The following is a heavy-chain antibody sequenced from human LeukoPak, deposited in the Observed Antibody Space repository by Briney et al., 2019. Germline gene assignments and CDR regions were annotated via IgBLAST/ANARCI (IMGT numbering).Heavy chain of an antibody. CDR3: TRRQLVRLIDY. D-gene: IGHD3-10*01. CDR1: GDSINSTYW. V-gene: IGHV4-4*02. CDR2: MFHSGST. J-gene: IGHJ4*02. Sequence: SETLSLTCTVFGDSINSTYWWSWVRQTPGKGLEWIGEMFHSGSTNINPSFKSRVTISIDKSKNQLSLRLTSVTAADTAVYYCTRRQLVRLIDYWGQGTLVTVSS.